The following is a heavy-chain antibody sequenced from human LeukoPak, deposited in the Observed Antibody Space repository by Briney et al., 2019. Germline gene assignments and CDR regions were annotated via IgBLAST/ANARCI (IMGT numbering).Heavy chain of an antibody. CDR2: ISGSGGST. D-gene: IGHD2-21*01. CDR3: AKALIAPIPFDY. CDR1: GFTFVSYA. J-gene: IGHJ4*02. V-gene: IGHV3-23*01. Sequence: GGSLRLSCATSGFTFVSYAMSWVRQAPGKGLEWVSAISGSGGSTYYADSVKGRFTISRDNSKNTLYLQMSSLRAEDTAVYYCAKALIAPIPFDYWGQGTLVTVSS.